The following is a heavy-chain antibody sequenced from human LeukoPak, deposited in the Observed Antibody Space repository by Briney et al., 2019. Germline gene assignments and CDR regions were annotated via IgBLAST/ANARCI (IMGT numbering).Heavy chain of an antibody. Sequence: GGSLRLSCAASGFSFSRDWMHWVRQAPGKGLVWVSRINSDGSRTNYADSVKGRFTISRDNARNTLYLQMNSLRVEGTAVYYCARDGAGGLLLDYWGQGTLVTVSS. V-gene: IGHV3-74*01. CDR3: ARDGAGGLLLDY. D-gene: IGHD3-22*01. J-gene: IGHJ4*02. CDR1: GFSFSRDW. CDR2: INSDGSRT.